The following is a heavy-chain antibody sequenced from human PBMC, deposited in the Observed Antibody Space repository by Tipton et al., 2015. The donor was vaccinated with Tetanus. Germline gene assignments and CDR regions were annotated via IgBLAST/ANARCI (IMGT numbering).Heavy chain of an antibody. Sequence: QLVQSGGGVVQPGRSLRLSCAASGFSFSDYGMHWVRQAPGKGLEWVAGMSFDGSSESYADSVRGRFTISRDNFRNTLSLQMRGLGVDDTAVYYCARDAGYRRNYSDFWGQGTLVTVSS. CDR2: MSFDGSSE. CDR3: ARDAGYRRNYSDF. CDR1: GFSFSDYG. J-gene: IGHJ4*02. V-gene: IGHV3-30*15. D-gene: IGHD2-2*02.